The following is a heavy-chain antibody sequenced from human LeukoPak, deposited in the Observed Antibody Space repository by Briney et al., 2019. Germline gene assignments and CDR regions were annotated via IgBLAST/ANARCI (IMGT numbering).Heavy chain of an antibody. J-gene: IGHJ5*02. CDR2: INPNSGGT. CDR3: ARGRDYYDSSPLNWFDP. V-gene: IGHV1-2*02. D-gene: IGHD3-22*01. Sequence: ASVKVSCKASGYTFAGYYMHWVRQAPGQGLEWMGWINPNSGGTNYAQKFQGRVTMTRDTSISTAYMELSRLRSDDTAVYYCARGRDYYDSSPLNWFDPWGQGTLVTVSS. CDR1: GYTFAGYY.